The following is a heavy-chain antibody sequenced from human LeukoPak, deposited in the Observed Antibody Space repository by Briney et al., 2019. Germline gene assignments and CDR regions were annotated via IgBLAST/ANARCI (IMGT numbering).Heavy chain of an antibody. Sequence: GGSLRLSCAASGFTFSSYAMSWVRQAPGKGLEWVGFIRSKAYGGTTEYAASVKGRFTISRDDSKSIAYLQMNSLKTEDTAVYYCTRKGNDFWSGYSGWFDPWGQGTLVTVSS. CDR2: IRSKAYGGTT. J-gene: IGHJ5*02. D-gene: IGHD3-3*01. V-gene: IGHV3-49*04. CDR3: TRKGNDFWSGYSGWFDP. CDR1: GFTFSSYA.